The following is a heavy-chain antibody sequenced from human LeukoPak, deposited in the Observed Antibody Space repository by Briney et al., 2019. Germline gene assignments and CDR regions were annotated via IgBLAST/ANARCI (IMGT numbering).Heavy chain of an antibody. V-gene: IGHV3-74*01. CDR3: ARDRVATIFTYHPMFDS. CDR1: GFTFSSYA. Sequence: GGSLRLSCAASGFTFSSYAMHWVRQAPGKGLEWVSRINPDESDKAYADSVEGRFTISRDNAKNTLYLQMNSLRAEDTAVYYCARDRVATIFTYHPMFDSWGPGTLVTVSS. J-gene: IGHJ5*01. CDR2: INPDESDK. D-gene: IGHD3-10*02.